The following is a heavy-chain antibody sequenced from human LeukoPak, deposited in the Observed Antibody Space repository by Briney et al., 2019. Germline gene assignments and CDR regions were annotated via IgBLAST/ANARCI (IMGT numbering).Heavy chain of an antibody. CDR3: ARPTTGSSWSNPYYYYGMDV. J-gene: IGHJ6*04. V-gene: IGHV3-30*04. Sequence: GRSLRLSCAASGFTFSSYAMHWVRHAPGKGLEWVAVISYDGSNKYYADSVKGRFTISRDNSKNTLYLQMNSLRAEDTAVYYCARPTTGSSWSNPYYYYGMDVWGKGTTVTVSS. CDR2: ISYDGSNK. CDR1: GFTFSSYA. D-gene: IGHD6-13*01.